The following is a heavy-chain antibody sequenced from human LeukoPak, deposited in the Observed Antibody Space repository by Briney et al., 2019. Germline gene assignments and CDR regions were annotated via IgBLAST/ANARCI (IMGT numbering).Heavy chain of an antibody. CDR2: VDPEDGET. CDR3: ATLPLPSRITIFGVAVDY. D-gene: IGHD3-3*01. Sequence: GATVTISCKASGYTFTDYYMHWVQQAPGKGLEWMGRVDPEDGETIYAEKFQGRVTITADTSTDTAYMELSSLRSEDTAVYYCATLPLPSRITIFGVAVDYWGQGTLVTVSS. J-gene: IGHJ4*02. V-gene: IGHV1-69-2*01. CDR1: GYTFTDYY.